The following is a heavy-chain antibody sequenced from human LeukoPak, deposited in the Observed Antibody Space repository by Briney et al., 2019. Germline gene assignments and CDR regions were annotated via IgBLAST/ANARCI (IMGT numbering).Heavy chain of an antibody. J-gene: IGHJ4*02. CDR2: ISSSGSTI. CDR1: GFTFSDYY. V-gene: IGHV3-11*04. Sequence: PGGSLRLSCAASGFTFSDYYMSWIRQAPGKELEWVSYISSSGSTIYYADSVKGRFTISRDNAKNSLYLQMNSLRAEDTAVYYCARGVKIAARPLYLDYWGQGTLVTVSS. CDR3: ARGVKIAARPLYLDY. D-gene: IGHD6-6*01.